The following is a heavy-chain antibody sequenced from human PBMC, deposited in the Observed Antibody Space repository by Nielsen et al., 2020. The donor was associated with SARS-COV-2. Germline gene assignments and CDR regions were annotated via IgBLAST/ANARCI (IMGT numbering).Heavy chain of an antibody. J-gene: IGHJ2*01. D-gene: IGHD1-26*01. V-gene: IGHV4-59*12. Sequence: SETLSLTCTVSGGSISSYYWSWIRQPPGKGLEWIGYIYYSGSTNYNPSLKSRVTISVDTSKNQFSLKLSSVTAADTAVYYCARGIGIVGATSRTRVGYFDLWGRGTLVTVSS. CDR1: GGSISSYY. CDR3: ARGIGIVGATSRTRVGYFDL. CDR2: IYYSGST.